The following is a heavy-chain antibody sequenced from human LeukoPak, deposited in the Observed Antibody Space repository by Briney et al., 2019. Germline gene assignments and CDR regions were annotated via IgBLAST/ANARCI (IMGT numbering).Heavy chain of an antibody. CDR3: AKAHSGSFYSGIH. D-gene: IGHD1-26*01. CDR2: ISSSSSYI. Sequence: GGSLRLSCAASGFTFSSYSMNWVRQAPGKGLEWVSSISSSSSYIYYADSVKGRFTISRDNAKNSLYLQMNSLRAEDTAVYYCAKAHSGSFYSGIHWGQGTLVTVSS. J-gene: IGHJ4*02. V-gene: IGHV3-21*04. CDR1: GFTFSSYS.